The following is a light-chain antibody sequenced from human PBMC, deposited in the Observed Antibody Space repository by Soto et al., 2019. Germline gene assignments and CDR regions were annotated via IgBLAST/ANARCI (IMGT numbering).Light chain of an antibody. CDR1: QSVSSN. Sequence: EIVMTQSPATLSVFPGERATLSCRASQSVSSNLAWYQQKPGQAPRLLIYGASTRATGIPARFSGSGSVTEFTLTISSLQSEDFAVYYCQQYNNWPPWTFGQGTKVEI. J-gene: IGKJ1*01. V-gene: IGKV3-15*01. CDR2: GAS. CDR3: QQYNNWPPWT.